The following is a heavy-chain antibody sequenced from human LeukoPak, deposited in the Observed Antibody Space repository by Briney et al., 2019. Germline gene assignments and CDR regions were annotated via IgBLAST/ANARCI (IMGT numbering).Heavy chain of an antibody. CDR3: ARIFRDEFYYGSGSHLDY. J-gene: IGHJ4*02. V-gene: IGHV3-33*01. CDR2: IWYDGSNK. D-gene: IGHD3-10*01. CDR1: GCTFNSYG. Sequence: GGSLRLSRAASGCTFNSYGMRWVRQAPGKGLEWVAFIWYDGSNKYYADSVKGRFTISRDNSRNTLYLQRNSLRAEETAVYYCARIFRDEFYYGSGSHLDYWGQGTLVTVSS.